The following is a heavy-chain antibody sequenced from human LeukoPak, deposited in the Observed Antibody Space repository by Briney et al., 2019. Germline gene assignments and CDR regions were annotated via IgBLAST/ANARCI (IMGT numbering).Heavy chain of an antibody. CDR2: INPSGGST. V-gene: IGHV1-46*01. D-gene: IGHD6-19*01. CDR1: GYTFTSYY. CDR3: ATGSGWYSPDY. J-gene: IGHJ4*02. Sequence: ASVKVSCKASGYTFTSYYMHWVRQAPGQGLEWMGIINPSGGSTSYAQKFQGRVTITRDVSTNTAYMELSSLRSEDTAVYYCATGSGWYSPDYWGQGTLVTVSS.